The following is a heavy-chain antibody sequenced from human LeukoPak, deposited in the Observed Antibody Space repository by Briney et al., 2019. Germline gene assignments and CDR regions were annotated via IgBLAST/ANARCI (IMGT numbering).Heavy chain of an antibody. CDR3: ARTGAAAAGNSHLLGSTVLYYYGMDV. CDR1: GFTFSSYW. D-gene: IGHD6-13*01. Sequence: GGSLRLSCAASGFTFSSYWMHWVRQAPGKGLVWVSGINSDGSSTSYADSVKGRFTISRDNAKNTLYLQMNSLRAEDTAVYYCARTGAAAAGNSHLLGSTVLYYYGMDVWGQGTTVTVSS. V-gene: IGHV3-74*01. J-gene: IGHJ6*02. CDR2: INSDGSST.